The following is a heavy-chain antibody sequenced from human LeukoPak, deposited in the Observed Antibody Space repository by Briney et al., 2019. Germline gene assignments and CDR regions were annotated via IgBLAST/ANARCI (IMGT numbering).Heavy chain of an antibody. Sequence: RGESLKISCKTSGYSFTNYCITWVRQMPGKGLRWMGTVDPRDSYTNYSPSFQGHVTISADKSISTAYLQWSSLKASDTAMYYCARSDRDGYNALDYWGQGTLVTVS. D-gene: IGHD5-24*01. J-gene: IGHJ4*02. CDR2: VDPRDSYT. V-gene: IGHV5-10-1*01. CDR3: ARSDRDGYNALDY. CDR1: GYSFTNYC.